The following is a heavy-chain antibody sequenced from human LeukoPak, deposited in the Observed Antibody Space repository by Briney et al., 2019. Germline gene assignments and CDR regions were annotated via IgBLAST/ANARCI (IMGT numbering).Heavy chain of an antibody. D-gene: IGHD4-17*01. CDR2: ISSSSSTI. CDR1: GFTFSSYS. J-gene: IGHJ4*02. CDR3: ARIRTVTYVYYFDY. Sequence: GGSLRLSCAASGFTFSSYSMNWVRQAPRKGLEWVSYISSSSSTIYYADSVKGRFTISRDNAKNSLYLQMNSLRAEDTAVYYCARIRTVTYVYYFDYWGQGTLVTVSS. V-gene: IGHV3-48*01.